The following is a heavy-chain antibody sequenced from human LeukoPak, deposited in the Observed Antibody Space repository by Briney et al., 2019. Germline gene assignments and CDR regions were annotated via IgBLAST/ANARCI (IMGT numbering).Heavy chain of an antibody. CDR2: IYHSGST. CDR3: ARAKSSGTGNWFDP. D-gene: IGHD6-19*01. CDR1: GYSISSGYY. V-gene: IGHV4-38-2*01. J-gene: IGHJ5*02. Sequence: PSXTLSLTCAVSGYSISSGYYWGWIRPPPGKGLEWIGSIYHSGSTYYNPSLKSRVTISVDTSKNQFSLKLSSVTAADTAMYYCARAKSSGTGNWFDPWGQGTLVTVSS.